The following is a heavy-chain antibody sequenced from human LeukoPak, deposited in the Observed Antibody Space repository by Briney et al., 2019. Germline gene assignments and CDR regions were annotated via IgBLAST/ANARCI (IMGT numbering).Heavy chain of an antibody. CDR1: GYTFTGYY. J-gene: IGHJ5*02. Sequence: ASVKVSCKASGYTFTGYYMHWVRQAPGQGLEWMGWINPNSGGTNYAQKFQGRVTMTRDTSISTAYVELSRLRSDDTAVYYCARQSCSGGSCYSGWLDPWGQGTLVTVSS. V-gene: IGHV1-2*02. CDR3: ARQSCSGGSCYSGWLDP. CDR2: INPNSGGT. D-gene: IGHD2-15*01.